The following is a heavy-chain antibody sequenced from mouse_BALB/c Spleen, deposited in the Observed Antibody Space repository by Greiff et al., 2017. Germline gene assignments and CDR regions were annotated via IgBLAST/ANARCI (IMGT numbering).Heavy chain of an antibody. Sequence: VQLQQSGAELVKPGASVKLSCTASGFNIKDTYMHWVKHRPEQGLEWIGRIDPANGNTKYDPKFQGKATITADTSSNTAYLQLSSLTSEDTAVYYCAGGDWYFDVWGAGTTVTVSS. V-gene: IGHV14-3*02. CDR1: GFNIKDTY. CDR3: AGGDWYFDV. J-gene: IGHJ1*01. CDR2: IDPANGNT.